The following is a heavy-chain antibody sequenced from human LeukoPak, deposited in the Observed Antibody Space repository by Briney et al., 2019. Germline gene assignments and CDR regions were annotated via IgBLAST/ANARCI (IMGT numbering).Heavy chain of an antibody. V-gene: IGHV3-43*02. Sequence: GGSLRLSCAASGFTFEDYALNWVRQAPGKGLEWVSLISGDGATTFYGDSVKGRFTISRDNSKNSLYLQMNSLRPEDSAFYYCTKYATPYTYVEFDYWGQGTLVTVSS. CDR3: TKYATPYTYVEFDY. CDR1: GFTFEDYA. J-gene: IGHJ4*02. CDR2: ISGDGATT. D-gene: IGHD5-18*01.